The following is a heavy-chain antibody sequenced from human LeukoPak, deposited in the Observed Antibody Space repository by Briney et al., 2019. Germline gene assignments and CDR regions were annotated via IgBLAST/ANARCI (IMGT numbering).Heavy chain of an antibody. V-gene: IGHV1-3*03. Sequence: GASVKVSCKVSGYTFTTYAMHWVRQAPGQRLEWMGWINAGNGNTKYSQEFQGRVTITRDTSASTAYMELSSLRSEDMAVYYCARVRTDSSSWYPVDYWGQGTLVTVSS. CDR1: GYTFTTYA. J-gene: IGHJ4*02. D-gene: IGHD6-13*01. CDR2: INAGNGNT. CDR3: ARVRTDSSSWYPVDY.